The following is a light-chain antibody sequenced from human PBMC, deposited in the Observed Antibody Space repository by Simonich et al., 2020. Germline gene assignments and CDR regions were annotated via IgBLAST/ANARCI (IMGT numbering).Light chain of an antibody. Sequence: QSALTHPSSVSGSPGQSITISCTGTSSDVGGYNYVSWYQQHPGKAPKRLIFDVSKRPSGVSNRFSGSKSGNTASLTISGLQAEDEADYYCSSYTSSSNWVFGGGTKLTVL. V-gene: IGLV2-14*01. CDR2: DVS. J-gene: IGLJ3*02. CDR3: SSYTSSSNWV. CDR1: SSDVGGYNY.